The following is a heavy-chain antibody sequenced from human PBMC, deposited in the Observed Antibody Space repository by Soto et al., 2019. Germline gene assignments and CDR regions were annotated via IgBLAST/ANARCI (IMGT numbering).Heavy chain of an antibody. Sequence: QVQLQESGPGLVKPSETLSLTCSVSGGSIGTYYWSWIRQPPGKGLEWIGYIYYTGSTNYNPSLKSRVTISVDTSKNQFSLKVSSVTAADTAVYYCARLEYFYASSGSKRHAFDIWGQGTMVTVSS. J-gene: IGHJ3*02. CDR3: ARLEYFYASSGSKRHAFDI. V-gene: IGHV4-59*08. D-gene: IGHD3-22*01. CDR1: GGSIGTYY. CDR2: IYYTGST.